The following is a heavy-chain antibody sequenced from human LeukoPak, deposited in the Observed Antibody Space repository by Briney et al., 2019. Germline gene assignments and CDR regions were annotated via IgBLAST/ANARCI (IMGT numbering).Heavy chain of an antibody. J-gene: IGHJ4*02. D-gene: IGHD3-10*01. CDR2: IYYSGST. Sequence: SETLSLTCPVSGGSISSYYWSWIRPPPGKGLEWIGYIYYSGSTNYNPSLKSRVTISVDTSKNQFSLKLSSVTAADTAVYYCARALAIGELSYFDYWGQGTLVTVSS. V-gene: IGHV4-59*08. CDR1: GGSISSYY. CDR3: ARALAIGELSYFDY.